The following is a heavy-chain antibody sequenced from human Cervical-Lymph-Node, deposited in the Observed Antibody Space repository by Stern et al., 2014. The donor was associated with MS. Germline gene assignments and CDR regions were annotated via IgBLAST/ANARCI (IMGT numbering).Heavy chain of an antibody. D-gene: IGHD3-16*02. CDR2: FYFPGTT. Sequence: QVQLQESGPRLVKPSETLSLTCSVSGDSMTSSSYYLGWIRQSPGMGLEWIGSFYFPGTTYFNPAVESRATIPETAAKNQFSRRRNSVTATDTATYYCARHLRRGGAIDIWGQGTRVPVSS. CDR1: GDSMTSSSYY. V-gene: IGHV4-39*01. CDR3: ARHLRRGGAIDI. J-gene: IGHJ3*02.